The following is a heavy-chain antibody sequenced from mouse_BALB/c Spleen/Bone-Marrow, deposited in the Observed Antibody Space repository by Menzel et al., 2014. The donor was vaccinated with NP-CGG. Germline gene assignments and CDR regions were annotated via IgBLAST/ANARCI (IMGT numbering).Heavy chain of an antibody. J-gene: IGHJ3*01. CDR3: ARPRFAY. V-gene: IGHV1-7*01. CDR1: GYTFTSYW. CDR2: ITPSTGYI. Sequence: QVQLQQSGAELAKPGASVKMSCKVSGYTFTSYWMHWIKQRPGQGLEWVGYITPSTGYIEYNQKFKDKATLTADKSSSTAYMQLSSLTSEDSAVYYCARPRFAYWGQGTLVTVSA.